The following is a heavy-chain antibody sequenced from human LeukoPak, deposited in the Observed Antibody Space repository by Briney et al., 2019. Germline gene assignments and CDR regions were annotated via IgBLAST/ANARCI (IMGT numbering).Heavy chain of an antibody. CDR1: GYTFTSYY. V-gene: IGHV1-46*01. J-gene: IGHJ3*02. CDR2: INPSGGIT. Sequence: ASXXVSCKASGYTFTSYYMHWVRQAPGQGSERMEIINPSGGITSYPQKFQATVTMTMDTSTSTFYMELSSLRSEDTAVYYCASDKAPRAPDAFDIWGQGTMVTVSS. CDR3: ASDKAPRAPDAFDI.